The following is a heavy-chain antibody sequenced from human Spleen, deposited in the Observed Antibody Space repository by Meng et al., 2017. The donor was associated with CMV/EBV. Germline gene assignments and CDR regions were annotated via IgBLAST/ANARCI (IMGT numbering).Heavy chain of an antibody. Sequence: ETLSLTCTVSGASIRSSYWSWLRQAPGKGLEWIGYVYFTGTTKYNASLRRRVSISIDTSKNQFFLNVSSVTTADTAVYYCASTAVGDYRLQVHWGPRTLVTVSS. D-gene: IGHD4-17*01. CDR1: GASIRSSY. V-gene: IGHV4-59*01. CDR3: ASTAVGDYRLQVH. CDR2: VYFTGTT. J-gene: IGHJ4*02.